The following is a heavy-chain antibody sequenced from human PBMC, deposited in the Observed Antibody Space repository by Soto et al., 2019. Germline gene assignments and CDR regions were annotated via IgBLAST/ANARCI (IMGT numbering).Heavy chain of an antibody. V-gene: IGHV3-30*18. CDR1: GFTFSTFG. J-gene: IGHJ6*02. CDR2: ISHDGKNE. Sequence: GGSLRLSCTAFGFTFSTFGMQWVRQAPGKGLEWVALISHDGKNEFYADSVKGRFTISRDNSDNTLYLQMNSLRVEDTALYYCAKVIIASSGPYYYYHGINVWGQGTTVTVSS. CDR3: AKVIIASSGPYYYYHGINV. D-gene: IGHD3-22*01.